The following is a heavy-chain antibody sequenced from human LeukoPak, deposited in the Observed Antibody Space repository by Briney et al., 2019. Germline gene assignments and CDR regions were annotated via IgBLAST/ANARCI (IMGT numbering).Heavy chain of an antibody. CDR3: ARARRYLDFDY. J-gene: IGHJ4*02. D-gene: IGHD3-9*01. CDR2: IYYSGST. V-gene: IGHV4-59*01. Sequence: KPSETLSLTCTVSGGPISSYYWSWIRQPPGKGLEWIGYIYYSGSTNYNPSLKSRVTISVDTSKNQFSLKLSSVTAADTAVYYCARARRYLDFDYWGQGTLVTVSS. CDR1: GGPISSYY.